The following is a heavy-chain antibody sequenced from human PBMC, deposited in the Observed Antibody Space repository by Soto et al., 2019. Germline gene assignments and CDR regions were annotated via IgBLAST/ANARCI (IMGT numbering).Heavy chain of an antibody. D-gene: IGHD3-9*01. Sequence: GESLKISCQASGYRFTNYWIGWVRQMPGKGLEWMGIIYPGDSDTRYSPSFRGQVTISVDKSVNTGFLQWSSLGASDSAMYYCARVGPHAEILPSPPDVPGQAPTGTVSS. CDR1: GYRFTNYW. J-gene: IGHJ6*02. CDR3: ARVGPHAEILPSPPDV. CDR2: IYPGDSDT. V-gene: IGHV5-51*01.